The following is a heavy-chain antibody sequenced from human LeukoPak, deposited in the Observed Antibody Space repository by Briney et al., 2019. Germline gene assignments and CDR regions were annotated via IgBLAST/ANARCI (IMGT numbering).Heavy chain of an antibody. Sequence: PSETLSLTCTVSGGSISSGSYYWSWFRQPAEMGLEWLGRIYTSGSTYYNPSLKSRVTISADTSKNQFSLNVSSVTAADTAVYYCARATSRYFYYMDVWGKGTTVTISS. CDR3: ARATSRYFYYMDV. V-gene: IGHV4-61*02. D-gene: IGHD5-12*01. CDR2: IYTSGST. J-gene: IGHJ6*03. CDR1: GGSISSGSYY.